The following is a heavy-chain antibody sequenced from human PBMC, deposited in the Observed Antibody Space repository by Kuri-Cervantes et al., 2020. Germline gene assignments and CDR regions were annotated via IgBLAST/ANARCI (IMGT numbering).Heavy chain of an antibody. CDR3: ARPYELRYFDWPPMDV. CDR2: LYQSGSA. J-gene: IGHJ6*02. Sequence: SETLSLTCAVSGYSISNGYYWGWIRQPPGTGLEWIGTLYQSGSAYYNPSLKSRVTMSVDSSKNQFSLKLSSVTAADTAVYYCARPYELRYFDWPPMDVWGQGTTVTVSS. D-gene: IGHD3-9*01. CDR1: GYSISNGYY. V-gene: IGHV4-38-2*01.